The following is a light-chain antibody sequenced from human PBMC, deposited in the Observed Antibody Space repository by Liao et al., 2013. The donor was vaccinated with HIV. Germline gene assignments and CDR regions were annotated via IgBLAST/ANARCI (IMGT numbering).Light chain of an antibody. Sequence: SYELTQAPSVSVSPRQTATITCSGDKLGQKFAWWYQQKPGQSPVMVIYEDSKRPSGIPERFSGSNSGNTATLTISGTQVMDEADYYCQAWDSSTARYVFGTGTKVTVL. CDR2: EDS. V-gene: IGLV3-1*01. CDR3: QAWDSSTARYV. J-gene: IGLJ1*01. CDR1: KLGQKF.